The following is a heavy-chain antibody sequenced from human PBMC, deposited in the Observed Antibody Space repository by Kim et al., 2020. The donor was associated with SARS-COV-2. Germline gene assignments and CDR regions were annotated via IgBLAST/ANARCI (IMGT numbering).Heavy chain of an antibody. CDR3: AKDRQMNDYYDSSGLTFDY. J-gene: IGHJ4*02. Sequence: RFTSSRDNSKNTLYLQMNSLRAEDTAVYYCAKDRQMNDYYDSSGLTFDYWGQGTLVTVSS. D-gene: IGHD3-22*01. V-gene: IGHV3-30*02.